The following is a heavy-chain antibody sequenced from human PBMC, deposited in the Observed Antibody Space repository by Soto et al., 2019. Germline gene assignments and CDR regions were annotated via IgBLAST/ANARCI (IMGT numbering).Heavy chain of an antibody. CDR2: IYHSGST. CDR3: ATGNWFDP. V-gene: IGHV4-38-2*01. Sequence: PSETLSLTCAVSGYSISSGYYWGCIRQPPGKGLEWIGSIYHSGSTYYNPSLKSRVTISVDTSKNQFSLKLSSVTAADTAVYYCATGNWFDPCGQGTLVTV. CDR1: GYSISSGYY. J-gene: IGHJ5*02.